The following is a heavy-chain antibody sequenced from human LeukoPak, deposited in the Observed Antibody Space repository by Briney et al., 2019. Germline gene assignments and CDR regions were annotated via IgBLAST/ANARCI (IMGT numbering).Heavy chain of an antibody. CDR1: GYTFTSYY. Sequence: GASVKVSFKASGYTFTSYYMHWVRQAPGQGLEWMGIINPSGGSTSYAQKFQGRVTMTRDTSTSTVYMELSSLRSEDTAVYYCATRGADIVVVPAATYGGVDYGMDVWGQGTTVTVSS. D-gene: IGHD2-2*01. CDR3: ATRGADIVVVPAATYGGVDYGMDV. CDR2: INPSGGST. J-gene: IGHJ6*02. V-gene: IGHV1-46*01.